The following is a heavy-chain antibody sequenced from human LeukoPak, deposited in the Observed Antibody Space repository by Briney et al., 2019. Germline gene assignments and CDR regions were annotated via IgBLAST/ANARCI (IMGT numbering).Heavy chain of an antibody. D-gene: IGHD6-13*01. J-gene: IGHJ4*02. V-gene: IGHV3-13*04. CDR2: IGTAGDT. Sequence: GGSLRLSCAASGFTFSSYDMHWVRQPRGKGLEWVSAIGTAGDTYYPGSVKGRFTISRDNSKNTLYLQMNSLRAEDTAVYYCARAPRMVHFDYWGQGTLVTVSS. CDR1: GFTFSSYD. CDR3: ARAPRMVHFDY.